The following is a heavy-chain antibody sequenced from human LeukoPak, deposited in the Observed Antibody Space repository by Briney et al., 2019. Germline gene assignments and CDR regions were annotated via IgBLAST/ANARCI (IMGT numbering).Heavy chain of an antibody. CDR1: GFTVSSNY. CDR2: IYSGGST. Sequence: PGGSLRLSCAASGFTVSSNYMSWVRQAPGKGLEWVSVIYSGGSTYYADSVKGRFTISRDNAKNSLYLQMNSLRAEDTAVYYCARDYYYDSSGYSGYWGQGTLVTVSS. V-gene: IGHV3-53*01. CDR3: ARDYYYDSSGYSGY. J-gene: IGHJ4*02. D-gene: IGHD3-22*01.